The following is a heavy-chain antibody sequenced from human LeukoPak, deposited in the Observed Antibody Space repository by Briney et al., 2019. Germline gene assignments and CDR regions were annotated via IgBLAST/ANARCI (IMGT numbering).Heavy chain of an antibody. CDR2: INSDGSTT. CDR1: GFTFSSYW. Sequence: PGGSLRLSCAASGFTFSSYWMRWVRQAPGKGLVWVSRINSDGSTTTYADSVEGRFTISRDNAKNTLYLQMNSLRAEDTAVYYCARGGSYAYGFDIWGQGTMVTVSS. CDR3: ARGGSYAYGFDI. V-gene: IGHV3-74*01. D-gene: IGHD1-26*01. J-gene: IGHJ3*02.